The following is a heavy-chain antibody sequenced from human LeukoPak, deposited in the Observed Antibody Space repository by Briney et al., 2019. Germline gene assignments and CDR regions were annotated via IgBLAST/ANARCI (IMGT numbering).Heavy chain of an antibody. J-gene: IGHJ4*02. CDR2: IWYDGSIK. CDR3: ARGHRVRGVSPRHFDY. V-gene: IGHV3-33*01. Sequence: GRSLRLSCAASGFSFSSYGMHWVRQAPGKGLEWVAIIWYDGSIKYYGDSVRGRFTISRDNSKNTLYLQMNSLRAEDTAVYYCARGHRVRGVSPRHFDYWGQGTLVTVSS. D-gene: IGHD3-10*02. CDR1: GFSFSSYG.